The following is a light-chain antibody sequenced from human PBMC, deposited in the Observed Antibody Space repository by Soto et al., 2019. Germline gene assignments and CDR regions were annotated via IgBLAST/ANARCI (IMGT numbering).Light chain of an antibody. J-gene: IGLJ2*01. CDR1: SSNIGSNY. CDR3: AAWDDSLSGKV. Sequence: QSVLTKPPSASGTPGQRVTISCSGSSSNIGSNYVYWYQQHPGTAPKLLIYRNNHRPSGVPDRFSGSKSGTSASLAISGLRSEDEADYYCAAWDDSLSGKVFGGGTKLTVL. CDR2: RNN. V-gene: IGLV1-47*01.